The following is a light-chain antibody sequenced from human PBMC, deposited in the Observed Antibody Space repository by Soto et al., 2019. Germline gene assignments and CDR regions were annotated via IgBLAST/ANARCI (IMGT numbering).Light chain of an antibody. CDR2: GAS. CDR3: QQYGSSPPLT. CDR1: QSVSSSY. J-gene: IGKJ4*01. V-gene: IGKV3-20*01. Sequence: EIVLTQSPGTLSSSPGERATLSCRASQSVSSSYLAWYQQKLGQPPRLLIYGASSRATSVPDRFSGSGSGTDFTLTISRLEPEDFAVYYCQQYGSSPPLTFGGGTKVEIK.